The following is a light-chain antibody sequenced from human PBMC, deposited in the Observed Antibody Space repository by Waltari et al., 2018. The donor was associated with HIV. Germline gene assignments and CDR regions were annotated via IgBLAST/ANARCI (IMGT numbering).Light chain of an antibody. CDR1: SSDVGGSNY. Sequence: QSALNQPPSASGSPGQSVTISCTGTSSDVGGSNYVSWYQQHPGKAPKLMIYEVSKRPSGVPDHFSGSKSGNTASLTVSGLQAEDEADYYCSSYAGSNNLVFGGGTKLTVL. CDR3: SSYAGSNNLV. J-gene: IGLJ3*02. V-gene: IGLV2-8*01. CDR2: EVS.